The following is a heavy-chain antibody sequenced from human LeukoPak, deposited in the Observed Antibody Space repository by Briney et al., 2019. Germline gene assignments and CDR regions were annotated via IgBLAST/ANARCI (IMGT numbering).Heavy chain of an antibody. D-gene: IGHD2-2*02. Sequence: GGSLRLSCAASGFTFSSYGMHWVRQAPGKGLEWVAFIRYDGSNKYYADSVKGRFTISRDNSKNTLYLQMNSLRVEDTAVYYCAKDCSSTSCYTGGAFDIWGQGTMVTVSS. V-gene: IGHV3-30*02. CDR3: AKDCSSTSCYTGGAFDI. J-gene: IGHJ3*02. CDR2: IRYDGSNK. CDR1: GFTFSSYG.